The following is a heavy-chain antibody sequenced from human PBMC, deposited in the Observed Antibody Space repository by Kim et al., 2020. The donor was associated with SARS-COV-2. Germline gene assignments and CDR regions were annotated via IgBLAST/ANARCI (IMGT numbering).Heavy chain of an antibody. CDR2: IYYSGST. V-gene: IGHV4-59*08. J-gene: IGHJ4*02. CDR3: ARSPQQLVHRFDR. Sequence: SETLSLTCTVSGGSISSYYWSWIRQPPGKGLEWIAYIYYSGSTNYNPSLKSRVTISVDASKNQFSLNVTSMTAADTAVYYCARSPQQLVHRFDRWGQGTLVTVSS. D-gene: IGHD6-13*01. CDR1: GGSISSYY.